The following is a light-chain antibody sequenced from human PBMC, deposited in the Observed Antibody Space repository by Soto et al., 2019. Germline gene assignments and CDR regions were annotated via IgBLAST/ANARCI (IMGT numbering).Light chain of an antibody. J-gene: IGLJ2*01. CDR3: QSYDSSLSGSVV. CDR2: GNS. V-gene: IGLV1-40*01. CDR1: SSNIGAGYD. Sequence: QSVLTQPPSVSGAPGQRVTISCTGSSSNIGAGYDVHWYQQLPGTAPKLLIYGNSNRPSGVPDRFSGSKSGTSASLAITGLQAEDVADYYCQSYDSSLSGSVVFGGGTKRTVL.